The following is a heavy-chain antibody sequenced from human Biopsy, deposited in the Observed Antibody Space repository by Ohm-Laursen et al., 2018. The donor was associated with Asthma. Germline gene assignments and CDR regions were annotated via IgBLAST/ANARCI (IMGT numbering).Heavy chain of an antibody. J-gene: IGHJ4*02. CDR2: IYSGGTS. V-gene: IGHV3-53*01. CDR3: AKGDSSGWSHYYFDY. Sequence: SLRLSCAAPGFSFSDYYMTWVRQAPGKGLERVSVIYSGGTSDTADSVRGRFTISRDFYKNTLYLQMDSLRAEDTAVYYCAKGDSSGWSHYYFDYWGQGTLVTVSS. CDR1: GFSFSDYY. D-gene: IGHD6-19*01.